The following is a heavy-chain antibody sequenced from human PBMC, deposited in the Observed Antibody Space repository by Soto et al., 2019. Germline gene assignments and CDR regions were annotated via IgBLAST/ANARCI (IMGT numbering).Heavy chain of an antibody. J-gene: IGHJ4*02. Sequence: PGGSLRLSCTTSGFTFGAYAMSWFRQAPGKGLEWVGFTRGKAYGGTTEYAASVKGRFSISRDDSKSIAYLQMNSLKTEDTAVYYCTRGRSGYETRPYYFDYWGQGTQVTVSS. CDR3: TRGRSGYETRPYYFDY. CDR2: TRGKAYGGTT. V-gene: IGHV3-49*03. D-gene: IGHD5-12*01. CDR1: GFTFGAYA.